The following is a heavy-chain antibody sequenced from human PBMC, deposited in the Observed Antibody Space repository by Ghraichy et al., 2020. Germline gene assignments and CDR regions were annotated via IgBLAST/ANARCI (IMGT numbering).Heavy chain of an antibody. Sequence: ASVKVSCKASGYTFTSYGISWVRQAPGQGLEWMGWISAYNGNTNYAQKLQGRVTMTTDTSTSTAYMELRSLRSDDTAVYYCARSYSSSWYPAFDIWGQGTMVTVSS. CDR3: ARSYSSSWYPAFDI. CDR2: ISAYNGNT. V-gene: IGHV1-18*04. J-gene: IGHJ3*02. D-gene: IGHD6-13*01. CDR1: GYTFTSYG.